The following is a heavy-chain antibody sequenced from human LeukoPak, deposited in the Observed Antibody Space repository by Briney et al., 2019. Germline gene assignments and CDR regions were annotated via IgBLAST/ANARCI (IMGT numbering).Heavy chain of an antibody. Sequence: GESLKISCKGSGYTFTSYYMHWVRQAPGQGLEWMGIINPSGGSTSYAQKFQGRVTMTRDTSTSTVYMELSSLRSEDTAVYYCAGCDESSGFDYWGQGTLVTVSS. V-gene: IGHV1-46*01. J-gene: IGHJ4*02. CDR1: GYTFTSYY. D-gene: IGHD6-6*01. CDR2: INPSGGST. CDR3: AGCDESSGFDY.